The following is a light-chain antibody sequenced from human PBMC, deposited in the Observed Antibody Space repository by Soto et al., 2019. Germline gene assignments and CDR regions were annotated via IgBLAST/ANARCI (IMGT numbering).Light chain of an antibody. J-gene: IGLJ1*01. Sequence: QSALTRPASVSGSPGQSITISCTGTSSDVGGYNYVSWYQQHPGKAPKLMIYEVSNRPSGVSNRFSGSKSGNTASLTISGLQAEDEADYYCSSYTTTNTDVFGTGTKLTVL. CDR1: SSDVGGYNY. CDR3: SSYTTTNTDV. V-gene: IGLV2-14*01. CDR2: EVS.